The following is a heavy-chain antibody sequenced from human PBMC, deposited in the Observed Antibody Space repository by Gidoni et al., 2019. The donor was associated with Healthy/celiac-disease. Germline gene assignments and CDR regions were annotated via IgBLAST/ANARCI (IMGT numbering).Heavy chain of an antibody. D-gene: IGHD3-3*01. V-gene: IGHV3-33*01. Sequence: QVQLVESGGGVVQPGRSLRLSCAASGFTFSSYGMHWVRQAPGKGLEWVAVIWYDGSNKYYADSVKGRFTISRDNSKNTLYLQMNSLRAEDTAVYYCARSAARMVTIFGVVPRGWFDPWGQGTLVTVSS. CDR1: GFTFSSYG. CDR3: ARSAARMVTIFGVVPRGWFDP. CDR2: IWYDGSNK. J-gene: IGHJ5*02.